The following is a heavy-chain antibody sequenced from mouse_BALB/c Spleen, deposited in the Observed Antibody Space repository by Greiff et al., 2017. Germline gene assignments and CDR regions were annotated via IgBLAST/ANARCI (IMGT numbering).Heavy chain of an antibody. CDR3: ADGYYGFAY. V-gene: IGHV1-7*01. D-gene: IGHD2-3*01. CDR2: INPSTGYT. J-gene: IGHJ3*01. CDR1: GYTSTSYW. Sequence: QVQLQQSGAELAKPGASVKMSCKASGYTSTSYWMHWVKQRPGQGLEWIGYINPSTGYTEYNQKFKDKATLTADKSSSTAYMQLSSLTSEDSAVYYCADGYYGFAYWGQGTLVTVSA.